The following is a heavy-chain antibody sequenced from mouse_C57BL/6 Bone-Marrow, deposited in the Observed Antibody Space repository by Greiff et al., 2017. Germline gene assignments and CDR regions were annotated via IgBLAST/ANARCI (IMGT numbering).Heavy chain of an antibody. J-gene: IGHJ4*01. V-gene: IGHV5-16*01. CDR1: GFTFSDYY. D-gene: IGHD2-1*01. CDR2: INYDGSST. Sequence: EVKLMESEGGLVQPGSSMKLSCTASGFTFSDYYMAWVRQVPEKGLEWVANINYDGSSTYYLDSLKSRFIISSDTAKNILYLQMSSLKSEDTATYDCAREIYYGNYAAMDYWGQGTSVTVSS. CDR3: AREIYYGNYAAMDY.